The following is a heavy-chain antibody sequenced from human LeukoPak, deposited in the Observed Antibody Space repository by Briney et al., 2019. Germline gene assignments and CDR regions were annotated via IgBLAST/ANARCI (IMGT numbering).Heavy chain of an antibody. CDR1: GFPFSSYW. CDR2: INSDGSST. CDR3: ASPIAVAGPYYFDY. D-gene: IGHD6-19*01. J-gene: IGHJ4*02. Sequence: PGGALSLSCAASGFPFSSYWRHWVRQAPGKGLVGVSRINSDGSSTNYADSVKGRFTISRDNAKNTLYLQINSLRAEDTAVYYCASPIAVAGPYYFDYWGQGTLVTVSS. V-gene: IGHV3-74*01.